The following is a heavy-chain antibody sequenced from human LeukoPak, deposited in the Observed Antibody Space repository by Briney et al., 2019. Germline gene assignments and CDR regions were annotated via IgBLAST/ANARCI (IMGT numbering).Heavy chain of an antibody. CDR1: GGSFSDYL. CDR2: INQGGRT. CDR3: ARGKRVWFGELMTSFSYFYIDV. J-gene: IGHJ6*03. V-gene: IGHV4-34*01. D-gene: IGHD3-10*01. Sequence: SETLSLTCAVNGGSFSDYLWTWIRQSPGKGLEWIGEINQGGRTNFNPSLKSRVTISADRSKYHFSLTLRPVTAADTAVYYCARGKRVWFGELMTSFSYFYIDVWGRGTTVIVSS.